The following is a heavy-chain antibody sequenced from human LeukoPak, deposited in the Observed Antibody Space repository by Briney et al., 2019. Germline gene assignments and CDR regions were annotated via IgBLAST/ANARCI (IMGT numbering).Heavy chain of an antibody. J-gene: IGHJ5*02. CDR3: ARDARSRPNNNWFDP. D-gene: IGHD4/OR15-4a*01. V-gene: IGHV1-3*01. Sequence: ASVKVSCRASGYTFTSYAMHWVRQAPGQRLEWMGWINAGNGNTKYSQKFQGRVTITRDTSASTAYMELSSLRSDDTAVYYCARDARSRPNNNWFDPWGQGTLVTVSS. CDR1: GYTFTSYA. CDR2: INAGNGNT.